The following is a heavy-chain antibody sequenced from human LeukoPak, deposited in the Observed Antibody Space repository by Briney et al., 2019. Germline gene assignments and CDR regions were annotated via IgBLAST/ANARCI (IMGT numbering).Heavy chain of an antibody. V-gene: IGHV3-74*01. CDR1: GFTFSTSW. CDR3: VRDMGYYDKV. CDR2: INSDGNTR. J-gene: IGHJ4*02. Sequence: GGSLRLSCAASGFTFSTSWMHWVRQAPGKGLVWVSRINSDGNTRNYADSVKGRFTISRDNAKSTLYLQMNSLRAEDTAVYYCVRDMGYYDKVWGQGTLVTVSS. D-gene: IGHD3-22*01.